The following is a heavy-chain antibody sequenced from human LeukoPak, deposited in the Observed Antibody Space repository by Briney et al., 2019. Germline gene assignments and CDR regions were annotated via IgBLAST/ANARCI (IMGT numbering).Heavy chain of an antibody. J-gene: IGHJ6*02. CDR1: GYTFTSYA. CDR3: ARAPKAYYDFWSGYLPYGMDV. V-gene: IGHV7-4-1*02. Sequence: ASVKVSCKASGYTFTSYAMNWVRQAPGQGLEWMGWINTNTGNPTYAQGFTGRFVFSLDTSVSTAYLQISSLKAEDTAVYYCARAPKAYYDFWSGYLPYGMDVWGQGTTVTVS. CDR2: INTNTGNP. D-gene: IGHD3-3*01.